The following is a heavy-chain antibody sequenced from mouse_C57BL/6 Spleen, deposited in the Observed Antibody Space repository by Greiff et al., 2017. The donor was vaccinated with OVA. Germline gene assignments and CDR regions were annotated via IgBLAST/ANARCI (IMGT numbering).Heavy chain of an antibody. CDR3: ARDHYGSSPHWYFDV. CDR1: GYSFTGYF. J-gene: IGHJ1*03. D-gene: IGHD1-1*01. V-gene: IGHV1-20*01. Sequence: VQLQQSGPELVKPGDSVKISCKASGYSFTGYFMNWVMQSHGKSLEWIGRINPYNGDTFYNQKFKGKATLTVDKSSSTAHMELRSLTSEDSAVYYCARDHYGSSPHWYFDVWGTGTTVTVSS. CDR2: INPYNGDT.